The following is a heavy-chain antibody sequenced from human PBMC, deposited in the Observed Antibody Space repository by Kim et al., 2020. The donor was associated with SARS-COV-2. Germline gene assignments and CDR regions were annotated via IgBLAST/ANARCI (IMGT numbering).Heavy chain of an antibody. CDR1: GYTFTSYA. CDR3: ARGDIVVVVAAPFDY. V-gene: IGHV1-3*01. J-gene: IGHJ4*02. Sequence: ASVKVSCKASGYTFTSYAMHWVRQAPGQRLEWMGWINAGNGNTKYSQKFQGRVTITRDTSASTAYMELSSLRSEDTAVYYCARGDIVVVVAAPFDYWGQGTLVTVSS. CDR2: INAGNGNT. D-gene: IGHD2-15*01.